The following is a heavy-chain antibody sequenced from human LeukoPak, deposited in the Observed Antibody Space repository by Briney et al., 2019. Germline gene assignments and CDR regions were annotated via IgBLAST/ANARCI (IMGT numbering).Heavy chain of an antibody. CDR3: ARGRFLDAFDI. J-gene: IGHJ3*02. V-gene: IGHV4-59*01. CDR1: GGSISSYY. D-gene: IGHD3-3*01. Sequence: SETLSLTCTVSGGSISSYYWRWIRQPPGEGLEWIGYIYYSASTKYKPSLKSRVTISVDTSKNQFSLKLSSVTAADTAVYYCARGRFLDAFDIWGQGTMVTVSS. CDR2: IYYSAST.